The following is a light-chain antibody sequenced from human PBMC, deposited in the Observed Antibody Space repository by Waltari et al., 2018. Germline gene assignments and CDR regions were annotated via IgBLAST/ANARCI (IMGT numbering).Light chain of an antibody. CDR3: CSFAANASYV. V-gene: IGLV2-14*03. CDR2: DVT. CDR1: SNGVASSND. Sequence: QSALTQPASASGSPGQSITLSSTGPSNGVASSNDLPWYQQHPGMAPKLILYDVTNRPSGVSRRFSGSKSANTASLTISGLQVEDEADYYCCSFAANASYVFGSGTRVSVL. J-gene: IGLJ1*01.